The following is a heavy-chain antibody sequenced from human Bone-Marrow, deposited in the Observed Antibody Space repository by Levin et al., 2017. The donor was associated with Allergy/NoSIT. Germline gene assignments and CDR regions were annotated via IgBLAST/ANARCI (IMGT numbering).Heavy chain of an antibody. Sequence: GGSLRLSCAVSGFTVGNNYMSWVRQAPGKGLEWVSLIYSGGSTYYADSVKGRFTISRDSSKNTLYLQMNNLRVEDTAVFYCGRDPPGVAAAGSGYWGQGTLVTVSS. CDR2: IYSGGST. D-gene: IGHD6-13*01. CDR3: GRDPPGVAAAGSGY. V-gene: IGHV3-66*01. CDR1: GFTVGNNY. J-gene: IGHJ4*02.